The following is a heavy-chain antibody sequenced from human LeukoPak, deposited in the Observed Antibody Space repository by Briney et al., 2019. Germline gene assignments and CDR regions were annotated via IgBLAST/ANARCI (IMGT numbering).Heavy chain of an antibody. CDR2: IIPILGIA. CDR1: GGTFSSYA. Sequence: GASVKVSCKASGGTFSSYAISWVRQAPGQGLEWMGRIIPILGIANYAQKFQGRVTITADESTSTAYMELSSLRSEDTAVYYCARDRLSIAAYGRFDPWGQGTLVTVSS. J-gene: IGHJ5*02. CDR3: ARDRLSIAAYGRFDP. V-gene: IGHV1-69*04. D-gene: IGHD6-6*01.